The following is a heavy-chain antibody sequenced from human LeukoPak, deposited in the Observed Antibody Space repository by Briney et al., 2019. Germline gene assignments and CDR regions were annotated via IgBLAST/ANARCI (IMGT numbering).Heavy chain of an antibody. CDR3: ACLVGATHDAFDI. V-gene: IGHV1-3*01. J-gene: IGHJ3*02. Sequence: ASVKVSCKASGYTFTSYAMHWVRQAPGQRLEWMGWINAGNGNTNYAQKLQGRVTMTTDTSTSTAYMELRSLRSDDTAVYYCACLVGATHDAFDIWGQGTMVTVSS. D-gene: IGHD1-26*01. CDR2: INAGNGNT. CDR1: GYTFTSYA.